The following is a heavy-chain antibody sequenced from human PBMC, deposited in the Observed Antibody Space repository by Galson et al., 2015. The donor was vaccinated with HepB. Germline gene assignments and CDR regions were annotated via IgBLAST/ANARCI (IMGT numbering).Heavy chain of an antibody. CDR3: AKDIRRRSWYNYGMGV. CDR2: ISWNSGSI. CDR1: GLTFDDYA. V-gene: IGHV3-9*01. J-gene: IGHJ6*02. Sequence: SLRLSCAASGLTFDDYAMHWVRQAPGKGLEWVSGISWNSGSIGYADSVKGRFTISRDNAKNSLYLQMNSLRAEDTALYYCAKDIRRRSWYNYGMGVWGQGTTVTVSS. D-gene: IGHD2-15*01.